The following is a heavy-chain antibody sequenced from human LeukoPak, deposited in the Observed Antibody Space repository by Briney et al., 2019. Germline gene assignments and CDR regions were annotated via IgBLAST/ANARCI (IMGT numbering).Heavy chain of an antibody. Sequence: GGSLRLSCAASGFTFSRYWMSWVRQVPGKGLEWVANIKQDGSEKYYVDSVKGRFTISRDNAKNSLYLQMNSLRAEDTAVHYCARDKDGYGLDYWGQGTLVTVSS. CDR2: IKQDGSEK. V-gene: IGHV3-7*01. J-gene: IGHJ4*02. CDR1: GFTFSRYW. CDR3: ARDKDGYGLDY. D-gene: IGHD5-24*01.